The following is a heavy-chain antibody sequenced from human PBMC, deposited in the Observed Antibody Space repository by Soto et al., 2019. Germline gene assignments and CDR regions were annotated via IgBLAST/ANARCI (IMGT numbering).Heavy chain of an antibody. CDR3: ARGHPPPPGIAVAGPIEY. CDR2: LWYDGSNK. CDR1: GFTFSSYG. J-gene: IGHJ1*01. D-gene: IGHD6-19*01. V-gene: IGHV3-33*01. Sequence: QVQLVESGGGVVQPGRSLRLSCAASGFTFSSYGMHWVRQAPGKGLEWVAVLWYDGSNKYYADSVKGRFTISRDKSKNTLCRQMQRWRAEETAVYYCARGHPPPPGIAVAGPIEYWGQGTLVTVSS.